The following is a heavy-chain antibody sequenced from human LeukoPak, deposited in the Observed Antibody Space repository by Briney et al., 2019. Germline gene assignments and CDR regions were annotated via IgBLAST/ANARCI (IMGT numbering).Heavy chain of an antibody. V-gene: IGHV3-7*01. CDR1: GFTFSSYW. J-gene: IGHJ6*03. CDR2: IKQDGSEK. D-gene: IGHD2/OR15-2a*01. CDR3: ARSPFLGSYYMDV. Sequence: GGSLRLSCAASGFTFSSYWMSWVRQAPGKGLEWVAIIKQDGSEKDYVDSVKGRFTISRDNAKNSLYLQMNSLRAEDTAVYYCARSPFLGSYYMDVWGKGTTVTVSS.